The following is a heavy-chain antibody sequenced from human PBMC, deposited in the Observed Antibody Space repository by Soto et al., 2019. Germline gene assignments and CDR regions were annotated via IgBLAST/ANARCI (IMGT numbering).Heavy chain of an antibody. CDR2: IYYSGST. Sequence: PSETLSLTCTVSGGSISSGGYYWSWIRQHPGKGLEWIGYIYYSGSTYYNPSLKSRVTISVDTSKNQFSLKLSSVTAADTAVYYCARVTFWSTTRYGMDVWGQGTTVTVSS. CDR3: ARVTFWSTTRYGMDV. J-gene: IGHJ6*02. D-gene: IGHD1-1*01. CDR1: GGSISSGGYY. V-gene: IGHV4-31*02.